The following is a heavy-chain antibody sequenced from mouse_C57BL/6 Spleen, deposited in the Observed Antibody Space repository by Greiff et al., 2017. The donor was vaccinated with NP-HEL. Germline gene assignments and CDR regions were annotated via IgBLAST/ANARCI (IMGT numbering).Heavy chain of an antibody. CDR3: ARRSLYYYGSSSYAMDY. D-gene: IGHD1-1*01. Sequence: QVQLQQPGAELVKPGASVKMSCKASGYTFTSYWLTWVKPRPGQGLEWIGDLYPGSGSPNYNEKFKSKATLTVDTSSSTAYMQSSSLTSEDSAVYYCARRSLYYYGSSSYAMDYWGQGTSVTVSS. CDR2: LYPGSGSP. V-gene: IGHV1-55*01. CDR1: GYTFTSYW. J-gene: IGHJ4*01.